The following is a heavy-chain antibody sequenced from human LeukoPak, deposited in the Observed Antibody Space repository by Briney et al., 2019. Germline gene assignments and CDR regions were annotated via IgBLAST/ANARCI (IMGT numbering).Heavy chain of an antibody. CDR1: GFTVSSNY. CDR2: IYSGGST. D-gene: IGHD3-3*01. J-gene: IGHJ4*02. V-gene: IGHV3-53*01. CDR3: ARSYPGPYYDFWSGYYGFDY. Sequence: GGSLRLSCAASGFTVSSNYMSWVRQAPGKGLEWVSVIYSGGSTYYADSVKGRFTISRDNSKNTLYLQMNSLRAEDTAVYYCARSYPGPYYDFWSGYYGFDYWGQGTLVTVSS.